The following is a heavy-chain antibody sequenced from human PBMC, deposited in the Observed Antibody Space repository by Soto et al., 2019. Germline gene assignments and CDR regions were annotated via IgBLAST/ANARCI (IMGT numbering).Heavy chain of an antibody. CDR2: IYHSGST. CDR1: GGSISSSNW. V-gene: IGHV4-4*02. D-gene: IGHD3-10*01. CDR3: ASHYGSGSYDYYYGMDV. Sequence: SETLSLTCAVSGGSISSSNWWSWVRQPPGKGLEWIGEIYHSGSTNYNPSLKSRVTISVDKSKNQFSLKLSSVTAADTAVYYCASHYGSGSYDYYYGMDVWGQGTTVTVSS. J-gene: IGHJ6*02.